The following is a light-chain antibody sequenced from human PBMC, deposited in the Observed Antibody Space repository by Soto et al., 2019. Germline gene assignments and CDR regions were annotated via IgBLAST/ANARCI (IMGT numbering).Light chain of an antibody. CDR1: QTISSW. Sequence: DIQITQSPDALSGSVGYRVTITSRASQTISSWLAWYQQKPGKAPKLLIYKASTLKSGVPSRFSGSGSGTEFTLTISSLQHDDFATYYCQHYNSYSEAFGQGHKVDIK. CDR3: QHYNSYSEA. V-gene: IGKV1-5*03. CDR2: KAS. J-gene: IGKJ1*01.